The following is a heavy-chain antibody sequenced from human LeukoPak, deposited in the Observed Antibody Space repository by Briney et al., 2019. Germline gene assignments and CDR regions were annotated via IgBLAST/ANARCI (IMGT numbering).Heavy chain of an antibody. CDR1: GGFISNYY. CDR2: IAYDGSRA. Sequence: PSETLSLTCTVSGGFISNYYWSWIRQSPGTGLEWVAVIAYDGSRAFYADSVKGRFTISRDNSKNTMSVQMDDLRAEDTAVYYCTRYNNDHFDYWGQGTLVTVSS. D-gene: IGHD1-14*01. CDR3: TRYNNDHFDY. J-gene: IGHJ4*02. V-gene: IGHV3-33*08.